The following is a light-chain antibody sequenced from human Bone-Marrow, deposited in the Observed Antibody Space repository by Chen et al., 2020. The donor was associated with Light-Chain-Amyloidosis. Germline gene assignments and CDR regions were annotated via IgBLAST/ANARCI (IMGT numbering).Light chain of an antibody. V-gene: IGLV3-21*02. CDR1: NIGATS. J-gene: IGLJ3*02. CDR2: DDS. CDR3: QVWDRSSDRPV. Sequence: SYVLTQPSSVSVAPGQTATIACGGNNIGATSVHWYQQTPGQAPLLVVYDDSYRPSGIPERLSCSNAGNTATLTISRVEAGDEADYYCQVWDRSSDRPVFGGGTKLTVL.